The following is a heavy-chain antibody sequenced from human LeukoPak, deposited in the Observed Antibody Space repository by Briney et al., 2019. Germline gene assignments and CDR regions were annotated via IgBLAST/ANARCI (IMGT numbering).Heavy chain of an antibody. V-gene: IGHV3-21*01. Sequence: GGSLRLSCAVSGFTFSDYSMNWVRQAPGKGLEWVSSISSASGFKYYADSVKGRFTISRDNAKRSLDLQMNSLRAEDTAVYYCARDRSRYVTSSWTHFDFWGQGTLVTVSS. CDR1: GFTFSDYS. CDR2: ISSASGFK. CDR3: ARDRSRYVTSSWTHFDF. J-gene: IGHJ4*02. D-gene: IGHD6-6*01.